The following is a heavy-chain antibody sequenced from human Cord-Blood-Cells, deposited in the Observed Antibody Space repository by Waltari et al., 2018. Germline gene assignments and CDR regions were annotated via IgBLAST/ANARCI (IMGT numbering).Heavy chain of an antibody. Sequence: QLQLQESGPGLVTPSETLSLTCTVSGGSISSSSYYWRWIRQPPGKGLEWIGSIYYSGSTYYNPSLKSRVTISVDTSKNQFSLKLSSVTAADTAVYYCARQGYSSSHEYFQHWGQGTLVTVSS. CDR3: ARQGYSSSHEYFQH. CDR2: IYYSGST. D-gene: IGHD6-13*01. CDR1: GGSISSSSYY. J-gene: IGHJ1*01. V-gene: IGHV4-39*07.